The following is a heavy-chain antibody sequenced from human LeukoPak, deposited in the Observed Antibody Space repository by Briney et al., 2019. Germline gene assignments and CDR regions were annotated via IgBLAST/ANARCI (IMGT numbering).Heavy chain of an antibody. V-gene: IGHV1-69*05. CDR1: GGTFSSYA. D-gene: IGHD3-3*01. CDR2: IIPIFGTA. J-gene: IGHJ6*03. CDR3: ATTSMVGFFRMRGYYYYMDV. Sequence: SVKVSCKASGGTFSSYAISWVRQAPGRGLEWMGGIIPIFGTANYAQKFQGRVTITTDESTSTAYMELSSLRSEDTAVYYCATTSMVGFFRMRGYYYYMDVWGKGTTVTVSS.